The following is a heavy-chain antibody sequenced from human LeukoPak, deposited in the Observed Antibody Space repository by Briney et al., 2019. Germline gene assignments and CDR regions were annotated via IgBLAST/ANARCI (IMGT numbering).Heavy chain of an antibody. Sequence: GGSLRLSCAAFGFTFSSYAMSWVRQAPGKGLEWVSAISGSGGSTYYADSVKGRFTISRDNSKNTLYLQMHSPRAENTAVYACAKDAFDSSHYVLGWGQASLVTVSS. D-gene: IGHD3-22*01. J-gene: IGHJ1*01. CDR1: GFTFSSYA. V-gene: IGHV3-23*01. CDR3: AKDAFDSSHYVLG. CDR2: ISGSGGST.